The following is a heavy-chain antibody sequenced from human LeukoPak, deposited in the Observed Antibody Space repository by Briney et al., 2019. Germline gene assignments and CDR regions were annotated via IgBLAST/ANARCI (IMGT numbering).Heavy chain of an antibody. Sequence: GGSLRLSCAASGFTFSSYAMSWVRQAPGKGLEWVSVLFSGGNTFYADSLKGRVTISRDNSKNTVYFQMNSLTAEDTAVYYCASLLRGTFDVWGRGTMVTVSS. CDR2: LFSGGNT. CDR1: GFTFSSYA. CDR3: ASLLRGTFDV. J-gene: IGHJ3*01. V-gene: IGHV3-23*03.